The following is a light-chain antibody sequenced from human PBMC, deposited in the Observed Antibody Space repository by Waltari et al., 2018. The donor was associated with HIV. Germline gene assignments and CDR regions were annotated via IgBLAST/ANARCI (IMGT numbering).Light chain of an antibody. V-gene: IGLV1-40*01. CDR1: SSNIGAGFD. CDR2: NNS. Sequence: QSVLTQPPSASGAPGQRATISCTGSSSNIGAGFDVHWYQQLPGTAPKLPIYNNSNRPSGLPDRVSGARSGTSASQAITALQAEDEADYYCQSYDSSLSGSDVFGTGTKVTVL. J-gene: IGLJ1*01. CDR3: QSYDSSLSGSDV.